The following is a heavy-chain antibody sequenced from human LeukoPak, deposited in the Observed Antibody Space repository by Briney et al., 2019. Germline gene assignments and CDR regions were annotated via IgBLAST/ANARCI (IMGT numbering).Heavy chain of an antibody. V-gene: IGHV3-21*01. D-gene: IGHD4-17*01. Sequence: PGGSLRLSCTASGFTFNGYSMNWVRQAPGKGLEWASSISTSSSYIYYADSVKGRFTISRNNPKNSLYLQMNSLRAEDTAVYYCARNRGDPSYFDYWGQGTLVTVSS. CDR2: ISTSSSYI. CDR1: GFTFNGYS. J-gene: IGHJ4*02. CDR3: ARNRGDPSYFDY.